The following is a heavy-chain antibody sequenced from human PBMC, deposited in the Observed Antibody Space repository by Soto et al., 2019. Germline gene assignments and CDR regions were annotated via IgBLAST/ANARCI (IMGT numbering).Heavy chain of an antibody. J-gene: IGHJ4*02. CDR3: ARDLAAVPRAFDY. CDR2: IYYSGST. D-gene: IGHD6-13*01. V-gene: IGHV4-59*01. CDR1: GGSISSYY. Sequence: PSATLSLTCTVSGGSISSYYWSWIRQPPGKGLEWIGYIYYSGSTNYNPSLKSRVTISVDTSKNQFSLNLRSVTAADTAVYYCARDLAAVPRAFDYWGRGTLVTVSS.